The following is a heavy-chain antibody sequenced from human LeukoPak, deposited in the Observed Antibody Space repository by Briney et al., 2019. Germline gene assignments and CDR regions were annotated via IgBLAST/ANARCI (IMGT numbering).Heavy chain of an antibody. Sequence: SETLSLTCTVSGGSISSSSYYWGWIRQPPGKGLEWIGSIYYSGSTYYNPSLKSRVAISVDTSKNQFSLKLSSVTAADTAVYYCARLCSGSPFPADYWGQGTLVTVSS. J-gene: IGHJ4*02. CDR1: GGSISSSSYY. D-gene: IGHD1-26*01. CDR3: ARLCSGSPFPADY. CDR2: IYYSGST. V-gene: IGHV4-39*01.